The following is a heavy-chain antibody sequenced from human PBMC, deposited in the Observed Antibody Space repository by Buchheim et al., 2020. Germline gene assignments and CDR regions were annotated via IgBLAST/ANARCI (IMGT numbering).Heavy chain of an antibody. J-gene: IGHJ5*02. Sequence: EVQLVESGGGLVQPGGSLRLSCAASGFTFSSYSMNWVRQAPGKGLEWVSYISSSSSTIYYADSVKGRFTISRDNAKNSLYLQMNRLRDEDTAVYYCARAVPRTESYYDFWSGHYNWFDPWGQGTL. CDR2: ISSSSSTI. V-gene: IGHV3-48*02. CDR1: GFTFSSYS. CDR3: ARAVPRTESYYDFWSGHYNWFDP. D-gene: IGHD3-3*01.